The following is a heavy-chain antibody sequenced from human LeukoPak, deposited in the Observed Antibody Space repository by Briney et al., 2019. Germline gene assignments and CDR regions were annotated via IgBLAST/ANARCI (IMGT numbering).Heavy chain of an antibody. CDR3: AKPGIHVYGDYGYGYFDN. Sequence: GGSLRLSCAASGFTFSSYAMSWVRQAPGKGLEWVSAISGSGGSTYYADSVKGRFTISRDNSKNTVFLQMNSLRAEDTAVYYCAKPGIHVYGDYGYGYFDNWGQGTLVTVSS. J-gene: IGHJ4*02. V-gene: IGHV3-23*01. CDR1: GFTFSSYA. D-gene: IGHD4-17*01. CDR2: ISGSGGST.